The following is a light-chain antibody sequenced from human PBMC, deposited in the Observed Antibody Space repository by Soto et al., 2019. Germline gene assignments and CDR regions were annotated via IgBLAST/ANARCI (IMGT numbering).Light chain of an antibody. V-gene: IGKV1-33*01. J-gene: IGKJ4*01. CDR2: DES. CDR1: QDISNY. Sequence: DIQMTQSPSSLSASVGDRVTITCQASQDISNYLNWYQQKPGKAPKLLIYDESNLETGVPSRFSGRRSGTDFTFTISSLQPEDIATYYCQQYDNLPVTFGGGTKVEIK. CDR3: QQYDNLPVT.